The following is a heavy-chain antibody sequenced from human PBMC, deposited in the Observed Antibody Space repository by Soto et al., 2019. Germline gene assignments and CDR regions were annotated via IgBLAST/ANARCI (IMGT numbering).Heavy chain of an antibody. V-gene: IGHV3-48*02. Sequence: GGSLRLSCAASGFTISECCMNWVRQAPGKGLEWLAYITIRTGNVLYADSVRGRFTISADNAENSVILQMNSLRDEDSAVYFCVRDRDLYRDMFHADLWGQGTLVTVSS. D-gene: IGHD3-10*02. J-gene: IGHJ4*01. CDR1: GFTISECC. CDR2: ITIRTGNV. CDR3: VRDRDLYRDMFHADL.